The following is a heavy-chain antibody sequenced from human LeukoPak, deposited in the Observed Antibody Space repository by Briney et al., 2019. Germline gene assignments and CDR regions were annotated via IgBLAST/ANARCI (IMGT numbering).Heavy chain of an antibody. J-gene: IGHJ4*02. CDR1: GYSFTTYW. V-gene: IGHV5-51*01. D-gene: IGHD5-24*01. CDR3: ATERDRDGYISAFDY. CDR2: IYPGDSDT. Sequence: GESLKISCKGSGYSFTTYWIGWVRQMPGKGLEWMGIIYPGDSDTRYSPSFQGQVTISADKSISIAYLQWSSLKASDTAMYYCATERDRDGYISAFDYWGQGTLVTVSS.